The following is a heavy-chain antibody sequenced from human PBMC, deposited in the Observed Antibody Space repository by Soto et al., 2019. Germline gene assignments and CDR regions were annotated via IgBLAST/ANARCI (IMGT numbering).Heavy chain of an antibody. D-gene: IGHD3-22*01. CDR3: AKGSKITMIVVVIEGAFDI. J-gene: IGHJ3*02. CDR1: GFTFSSYA. Sequence: GGSLRLSCAASGFTFSSYAMSWVRQAPGKGLEWVSAISGSGGSTYYADSVKGRFTISRDNSKNTLYLQMNSLRAEDTAVYYCAKGSKITMIVVVIEGAFDIWGQGTMVTVSS. CDR2: ISGSGGST. V-gene: IGHV3-23*01.